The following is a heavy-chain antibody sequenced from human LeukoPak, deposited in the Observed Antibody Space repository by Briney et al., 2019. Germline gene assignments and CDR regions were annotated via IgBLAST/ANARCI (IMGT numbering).Heavy chain of an antibody. CDR1: GFTFSSYA. CDR2: ISYDGNNE. V-gene: IGHV3-30*04. CDR3: ARGGSGWWFDY. D-gene: IGHD6-19*01. Sequence: GRSLRLSCAASGFTFSSYAMHWVRQAPGKGLEWVAVISYDGNNEYYADSVKGRFTISRDNSKNTLYLQMNSLRAEDTAVYYCARGGSGWWFDYWGQGTLVTVSS. J-gene: IGHJ4*02.